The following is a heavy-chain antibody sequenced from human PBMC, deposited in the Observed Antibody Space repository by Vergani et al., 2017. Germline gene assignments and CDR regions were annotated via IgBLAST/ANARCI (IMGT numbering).Heavy chain of an antibody. D-gene: IGHD3-9*01. Sequence: QVRLMQSAAEVKKPGASVRVSCKASGYTFTGYFIHWVRQAPGQGLEWMGWINPNRGVTNYGQKFHGRVTMTSDTSTNTVYMELSRLKSDDTAIYYCARGDYGILTGYRYWGQGTLVTVSA. V-gene: IGHV1-2*02. CDR2: INPNRGVT. J-gene: IGHJ4*02. CDR3: ARGDYGILTGYRY. CDR1: GYTFTGYF.